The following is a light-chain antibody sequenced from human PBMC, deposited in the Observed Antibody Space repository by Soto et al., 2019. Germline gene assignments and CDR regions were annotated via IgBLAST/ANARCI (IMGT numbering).Light chain of an antibody. CDR2: KAS. V-gene: IGKV1-5*03. CDR1: QTTSSW. Sequence: DIQMTQSPSILSGSVGDRVTITCRASQTTSSWLAWYQQKPGKAPKLLIYKASTLKSGVPSRFSGSGSGTEFTLTISSLQPDDFATYYCQHYNSYSEAFGQGTKVDIK. J-gene: IGKJ1*01. CDR3: QHYNSYSEA.